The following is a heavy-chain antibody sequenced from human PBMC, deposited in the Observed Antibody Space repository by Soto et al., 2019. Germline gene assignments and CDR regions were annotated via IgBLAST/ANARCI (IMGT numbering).Heavy chain of an antibody. D-gene: IGHD4-17*01. J-gene: IGHJ4*02. CDR1: GGSIGSSSYY. Sequence: TLSLTCSVSGGSIGSSSYYFGWIRQPPGKGLEWIGSLYYTGTTYYNSSLKSRVTISADKSQNQFSLRLSSVTAEDTAVYYCARVRANDYEIDYWGQGTLVTVSS. CDR3: ARVRANDYEIDY. CDR2: LYYTGTT. V-gene: IGHV4-39*07.